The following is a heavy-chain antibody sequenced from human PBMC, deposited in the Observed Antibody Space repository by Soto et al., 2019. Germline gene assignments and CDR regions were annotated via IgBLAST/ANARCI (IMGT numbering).Heavy chain of an antibody. CDR1: GGSISSYY. J-gene: IGHJ4*02. Sequence: SETLSLTCTVSGGSISSYYWSWIRQPPGKGLEWIGYIYYSGSTNYNPSLKSRVTISVDTSKNQFSLKLSSVTAADTAVYYCARFGHYGDYADYWGQGTLVTVSS. CDR3: ARFGHYGDYADY. CDR2: IYYSGST. V-gene: IGHV4-59*01. D-gene: IGHD4-17*01.